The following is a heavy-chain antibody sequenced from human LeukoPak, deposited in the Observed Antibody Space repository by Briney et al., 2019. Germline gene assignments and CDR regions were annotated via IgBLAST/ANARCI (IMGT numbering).Heavy chain of an antibody. CDR3: ASLRRDGYNCNY. CDR1: GGSISTGDYY. Sequence: PSETLSLTCTVSGGSISTGDYYSSWIRQPPGKGLEWIGYIYYSGSTYYNPSLKSRVTISVDTSKIQFSLKLSSVTAADTAVYYCASLRRDGYNCNYWGQGTLVTVSS. D-gene: IGHD5-24*01. J-gene: IGHJ4*02. V-gene: IGHV4-30-4*08. CDR2: IYYSGST.